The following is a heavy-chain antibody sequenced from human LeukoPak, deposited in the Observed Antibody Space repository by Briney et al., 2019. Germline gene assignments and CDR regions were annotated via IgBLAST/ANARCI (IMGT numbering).Heavy chain of an antibody. D-gene: IGHD1-7*01. J-gene: IGHJ4*02. CDR2: IYRGGNT. CDR3: AKGATTFDY. CDR1: GFTVSSNY. V-gene: IGHV3-66*01. Sequence: PGGSLRLSCAASGFTVSSNYMSWVRQAPGKGLEWVSVIYRGGNTYYADSVKGRFTISRDNSRDTLYLQMNSLRAEDTAVYYCAKGATTFDYWGQGTLVTVSS.